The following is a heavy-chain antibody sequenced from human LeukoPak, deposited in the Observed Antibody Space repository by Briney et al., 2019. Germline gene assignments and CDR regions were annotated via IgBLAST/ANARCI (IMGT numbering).Heavy chain of an antibody. J-gene: IGHJ4*02. CDR1: GFTFSSHW. Sequence: GGSLRLSCAASGFTFSSHWMTWVRQAPGKGLEWVANIKQDASRKNYVDSVKGRFTISRDNAKNSLYLQMNSLRAEDTAVYYCARVDRTDEGMGYWGQGTLVTVSS. V-gene: IGHV3-7*04. CDR2: IKQDASRK. CDR3: ARVDRTDEGMGY. D-gene: IGHD3-10*01.